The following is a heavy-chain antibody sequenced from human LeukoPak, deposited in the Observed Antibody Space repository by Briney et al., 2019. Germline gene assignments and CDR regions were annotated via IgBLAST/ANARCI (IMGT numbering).Heavy chain of an antibody. CDR2: INHNSGGT. CDR3: ATLRYSDY. V-gene: IGHV1-2*02. CDR1: GYTFTGYF. Sequence: ASVKVSCKASGYTFTGYFMYWVRQAPGQGLEWMGWINHNSGGTNYAQKFQGRVTMTRDTSISTSYMELSRLRSDDTAVYYCATLRYSDYWGQGTLVTVSS. J-gene: IGHJ4*02.